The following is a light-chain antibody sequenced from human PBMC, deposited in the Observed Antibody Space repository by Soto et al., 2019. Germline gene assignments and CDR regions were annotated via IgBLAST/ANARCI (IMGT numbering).Light chain of an antibody. CDR1: QSLLHSNGNIY. CDR3: MQAIQAPRT. J-gene: IGKJ1*01. Sequence: DIVLTQSPLSLPVTPGEPASISCRSSQSLLHSNGNIYLDWYLQNPGQSQQLLIYLGSIRASGVPDRFSGSGSSTDFTLKITRLEAEDVGVYYCMQAIQAPRTFGRGTKVEIK. V-gene: IGKV2-28*01. CDR2: LGS.